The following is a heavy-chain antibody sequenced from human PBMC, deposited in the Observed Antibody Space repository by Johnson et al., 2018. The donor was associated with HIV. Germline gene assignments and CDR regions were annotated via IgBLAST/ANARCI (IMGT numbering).Heavy chain of an antibody. V-gene: IGHV3-7*01. CDR2: IKQDGSEK. CDR3: ARDWGYSYGYAFDI. CDR1: GFTFSSYA. D-gene: IGHD5-18*01. Sequence: VQLVESGGGVVQPGGSLRLSCAASGFTFSSYAMHWVRQAPGKGLEWVANIKQDGSEKYYVDSVKGRFTISRDNAKNSLYLQMNSLRAEDTAVYYCARDWGYSYGYAFDIWGQGTMVTVSP. J-gene: IGHJ3*02.